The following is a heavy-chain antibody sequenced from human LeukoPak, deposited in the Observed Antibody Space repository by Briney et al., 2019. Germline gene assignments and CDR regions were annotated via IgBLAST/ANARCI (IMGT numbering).Heavy chain of an antibody. J-gene: IGHJ4*02. CDR2: IYHSGST. V-gene: IGHV4-4*02. CDR3: ARTYCSGGSCYDY. Sequence: KASETLSLTSAVSGGSISSSNWWSWVRQPPGKGLEWIGEIYHSGSTNYNPSLKSRVTISVDKSKNQFSLKLSSVTAADTAVYYCARTYCSGGSCYDYWGQGTLVTVSS. CDR1: GGSISSSNW. D-gene: IGHD2-15*01.